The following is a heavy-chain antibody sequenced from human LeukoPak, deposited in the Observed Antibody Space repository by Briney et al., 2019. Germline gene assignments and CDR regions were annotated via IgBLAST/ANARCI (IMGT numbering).Heavy chain of an antibody. J-gene: IGHJ4*02. Sequence: PSETLSLTCTVSGGSISSSYWNWIRQPPGKGLEWFGNIYYTGSTNYNPPLKSGVIVSVDTSKNQFSLKLSSVTAADTAVYYCAGGNNPYFFDYWGQGTLVTVSS. V-gene: IGHV4-59*01. CDR3: AGGNNPYFFDY. CDR1: GGSISSSY. CDR2: IYYTGST. D-gene: IGHD1-14*01.